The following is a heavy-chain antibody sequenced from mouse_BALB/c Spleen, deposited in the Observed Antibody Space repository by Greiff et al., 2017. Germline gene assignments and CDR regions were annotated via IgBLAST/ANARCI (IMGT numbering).Heavy chain of an antibody. D-gene: IGHD2-3*01. V-gene: IGHV1-9*01. J-gene: IGHJ1*01. CDR1: GYTFSSYW. CDR3: AREGIYDGYYVRYFDV. CDR2: ILPGSGST. Sequence: QVQLQQSGAELMKPGASVKISCKATGYTFSSYWIEWVKQRPGHGLEWIGEILPGSGSTNYNEKFKGKATFTADTSSNTAYMQLSSLTSEDSAVYYCAREGIYDGYYVRYFDVWGAGTTVTVSS.